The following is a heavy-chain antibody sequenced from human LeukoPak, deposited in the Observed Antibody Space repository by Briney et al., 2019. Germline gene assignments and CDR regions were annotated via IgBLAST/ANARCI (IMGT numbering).Heavy chain of an antibody. CDR1: VYTFSSYR. CDR3: AKGIARPGDY. D-gene: IGHD6-13*01. V-gene: IGHV3-30*18. CDR2: ISYDGSNK. J-gene: IGHJ4*02. Sequence: GASLRLSCAASVYTFSSYRMHWVREAPCKGLEWVAVISYDGSNKYYADSVKGRFTISRDNSKNTLYLQMNSLRAEDTAVYYCAKGIARPGDYWGQGTLVTVSS.